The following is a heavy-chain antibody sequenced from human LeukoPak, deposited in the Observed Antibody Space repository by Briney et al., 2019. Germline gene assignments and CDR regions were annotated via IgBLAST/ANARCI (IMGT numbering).Heavy chain of an antibody. V-gene: IGHV3-23*01. CDR1: GFTFSSYA. J-gene: IGHJ4*02. CDR2: ISGSGGST. Sequence: GGSLRLSCEASGFTFSSYAMSWVRQAPGKGLEWVSAISGSGGSTYYADSVKGRFTISRDNSKDTLYLQMNSLRAEDTAVYYCAKDALVLRCFDWHTLYYYFDYWGQGTLVTVSS. CDR3: AKDALVLRCFDWHTLYYYFDY. D-gene: IGHD3-9*01.